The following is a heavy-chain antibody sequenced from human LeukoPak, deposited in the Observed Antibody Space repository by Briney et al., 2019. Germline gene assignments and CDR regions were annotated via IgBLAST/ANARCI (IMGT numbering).Heavy chain of an antibody. J-gene: IGHJ5*02. V-gene: IGHV4-59*11. CDR1: GGSISGHY. CDR2: VFSTGSP. Sequence: PSETLSLTCTVSGGSISGHYWSWTRQSPEKGLESIAYVFSTGSPNYNPSLESRGTISVDTSKNQISLTLISVTAADTALYYCARARYYSDAGSYFIDQWGQGTPVTVSS. D-gene: IGHD3-10*01. CDR3: ARARYYSDAGSYFIDQ.